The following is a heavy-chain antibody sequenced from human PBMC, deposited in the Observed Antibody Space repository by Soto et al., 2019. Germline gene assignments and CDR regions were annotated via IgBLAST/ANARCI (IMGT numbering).Heavy chain of an antibody. J-gene: IGHJ5*02. V-gene: IGHV2-26*01. CDR1: GFSLSNDRMG. CDR3: ARQKVATIRNNWFAP. Sequence: QVTLKESGPVLVKPTETLTLTCTVSGFSLSNDRMGVSWIRQPPGKALEWLAHIFSNDEKSYSTSLKSRLTSSKETSKSQVVLTMTNMDPVDTATYYCARQKVATIRNNWFAPWGQGTLVTVSS. CDR2: IFSNDEK. D-gene: IGHD5-12*01.